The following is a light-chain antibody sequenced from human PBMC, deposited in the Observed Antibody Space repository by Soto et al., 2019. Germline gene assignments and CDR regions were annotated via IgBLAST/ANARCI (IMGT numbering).Light chain of an antibody. V-gene: IGKV3-15*01. CDR1: QRIATSN. J-gene: IGKJ1*01. CDR3: QHYKTWPPT. CDR2: DAS. Sequence: IGVTHCPATLSLSQGERSTLSCRARQRIATSNFGWYQQKPGQAPRLLIYDASTRATGIPDRFSGSGSGTEFTLTISRLQSEDFAVYYCQHYKTWPPTFGHGTKVDI.